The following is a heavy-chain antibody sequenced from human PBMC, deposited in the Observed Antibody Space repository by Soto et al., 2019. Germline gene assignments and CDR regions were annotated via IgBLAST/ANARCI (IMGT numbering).Heavy chain of an antibody. V-gene: IGHV1-8*01. CDR1: GYRFTNND. CDR2: MNPGSGDT. Sequence: SVKAACKASGYRFTNNDVTWVRQDTGQGHEWMGWMNPGSGDTGYAQKFQGRVTMTRDISIATAYMELSSLRSDDTAIYYCARMAKFGSLIRFDTWVKGTVITV. D-gene: IGHD3-10*01. J-gene: IGHJ5*02. CDR3: ARMAKFGSLIRFDT.